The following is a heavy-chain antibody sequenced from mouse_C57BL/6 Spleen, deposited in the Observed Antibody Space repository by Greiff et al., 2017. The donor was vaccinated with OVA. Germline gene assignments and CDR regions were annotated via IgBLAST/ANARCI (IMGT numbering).Heavy chain of an antibody. CDR3: ARRETGTDWYFDV. Sequence: EVKLQESGPGLVKPSQSLSLTCTVTGYSITSGYDWHWIRHFPGNKLEWMGYISYSGSTNYNPSLKSRISITHDTSKNHFFLKLNSVTTEDTATYYCARRETGTDWYFDVWGTGTTVTVSS. V-gene: IGHV3-1*01. CDR1: GYSITSGYD. D-gene: IGHD4-1*01. J-gene: IGHJ1*03. CDR2: ISYSGST.